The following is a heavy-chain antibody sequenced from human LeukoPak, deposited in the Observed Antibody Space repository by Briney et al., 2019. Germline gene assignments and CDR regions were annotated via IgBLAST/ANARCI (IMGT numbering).Heavy chain of an antibody. CDR1: GGTFSGYY. V-gene: IGHV4-34*01. D-gene: IGHD6-6*01. CDR3: ARVRWDSSSSEDY. J-gene: IGHJ4*02. CDR2: INHSGST. Sequence: SETLSLSCAVYGGTFSGYYWSWIRQPPGKGLEWIGEINHSGSTNYNASLKSRLIILVDTSKNQFSLRLTSVTAADTAVYYCARVRWDSSSSEDYWGQGTLVTVSS.